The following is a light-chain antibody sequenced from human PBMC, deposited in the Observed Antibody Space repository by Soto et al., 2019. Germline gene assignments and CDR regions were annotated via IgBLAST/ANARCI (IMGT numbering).Light chain of an antibody. CDR2: GAS. CDR1: QSVSSNY. CDR3: QKFGRSPPSWT. V-gene: IGKV3-20*01. Sequence: ETVLTQSPGTLSLSPGERATLSCRASQSVSSNYLAWYQQKPGQAPRLLIYGASTRATGIPDRFSGSGSGTDFTLTISRLEPEDFAVYYCQKFGRSPPSWTCGQGPKVEIK. J-gene: IGKJ1*01.